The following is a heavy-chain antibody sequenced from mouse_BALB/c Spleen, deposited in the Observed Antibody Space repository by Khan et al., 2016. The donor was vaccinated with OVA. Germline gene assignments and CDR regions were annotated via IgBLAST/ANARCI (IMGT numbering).Heavy chain of an antibody. D-gene: IGHD2-1*01. CDR2: INTYTGEP. CDR3: ARSNGNYWFAY. J-gene: IGHJ3*01. Sequence: QIQLVQSGPELKKPGETVKISCKASGYTLTNYGMNWVKQAPGKGLKWMGWINTYTGEPTYAEDFKGRIAFSLETSASTAYLQINILKNEDTATYFCARSNGNYWFAYWGQGTLVTVSA. CDR1: GYTLTNYG. V-gene: IGHV9-3-1*01.